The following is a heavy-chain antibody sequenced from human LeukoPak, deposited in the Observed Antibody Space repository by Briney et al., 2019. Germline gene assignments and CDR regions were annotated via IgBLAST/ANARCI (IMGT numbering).Heavy chain of an antibody. D-gene: IGHD2-21*02. CDR3: ATIAYCGGDCYSLDAFDI. V-gene: IGHV1-2*02. CDR1: GYTFTVYY. CDR2: INPNSGGT. J-gene: IGHJ3*02. Sequence: ASVTVSFTASGYTFTVYYMHWVRQAPGQGLEWMGWINPNSGGTNYAQKFQGRVTMTRDTSISTAYMELSRLRSDDTAVYYCATIAYCGGDCYSLDAFDIWGQGTMVTVSS.